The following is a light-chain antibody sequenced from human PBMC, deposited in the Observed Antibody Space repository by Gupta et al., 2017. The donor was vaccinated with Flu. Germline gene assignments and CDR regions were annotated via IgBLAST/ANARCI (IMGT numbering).Light chain of an antibody. CDR1: QRIDKY. V-gene: IGKV1-39*01. Sequence: DIQMTQSPSSLSASVGDTVIIACRASQRIDKYLHWYQQKPGKSPKLLVYLASSLRSGVPSRFSGSGSGADYTLTISGLRDDDFATYYCQQGDRTPNTFGHGTMVDVK. J-gene: IGKJ3*01. CDR3: QQGDRTPNT. CDR2: LAS.